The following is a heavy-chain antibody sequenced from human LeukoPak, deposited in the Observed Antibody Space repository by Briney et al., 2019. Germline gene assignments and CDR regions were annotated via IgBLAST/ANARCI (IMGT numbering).Heavy chain of an antibody. Sequence: PGGSLRLSCEASGDTFSTYASTWVRQGPGKGLECVSSIGISDYTHYADSVRGRFTTARENPRNTVYLRLNGLRVEDAASYYCAKGGIGERGSTDAWGQGTLVTVS. CDR1: GDTFSTYA. CDR3: AKGGIGERGSTDA. D-gene: IGHD2-15*01. V-gene: IGHV3-23*01. CDR2: IGISDYT. J-gene: IGHJ5*02.